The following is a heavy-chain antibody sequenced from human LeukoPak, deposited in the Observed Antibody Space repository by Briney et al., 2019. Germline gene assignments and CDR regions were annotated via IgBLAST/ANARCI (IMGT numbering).Heavy chain of an antibody. V-gene: IGHV4-34*01. J-gene: IGHJ3*02. CDR3: ARGAVGATPHVAFDI. CDR2: INHSRST. Sequence: PSETLSLTCAVYGGSFSGYYCSWIRHPPGKGREWIGEINHSRSTNYNPSLKSRVTISVDTSKNQFSLKLSSVTAADTAVYYCARGAVGATPHVAFDIWGQGTMVTVSS. D-gene: IGHD1-26*01. CDR1: GGSFSGYY.